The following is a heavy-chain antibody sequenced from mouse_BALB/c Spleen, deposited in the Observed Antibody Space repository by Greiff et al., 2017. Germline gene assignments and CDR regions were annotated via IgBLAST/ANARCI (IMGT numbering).Heavy chain of an antibody. J-gene: IGHJ2*01. V-gene: IGHV1-9*01. D-gene: IGHD2-4*01. CDR1: GYTFSSYW. Sequence: VQLQQSGAELMKPGASVKISCKATGYTFSSYWIEWVKQRPGHGLEWIGEILPGSGSTNYNEKFKGKATFTADTSSNTAYMQLSSLTSEDSAVYYCARWTMISPFDYWGQGTTLTVSS. CDR3: ARWTMISPFDY. CDR2: ILPGSGST.